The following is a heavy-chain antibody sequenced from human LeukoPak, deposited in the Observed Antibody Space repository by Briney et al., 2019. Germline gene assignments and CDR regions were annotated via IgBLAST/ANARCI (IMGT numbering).Heavy chain of an antibody. J-gene: IGHJ6*02. CDR2: ISPGGDAT. V-gene: IGHV3-11*04. D-gene: IGHD3-10*01. Sequence: GGSLRLSCAASGFIFRDYHMNWIRQAPGKGLEWVSYISPGGDATYFADSVRGRFTISRDNAKNSLYLQMNSLRAEDTAVYYCAREGVTLWFGESTPGRLMDVWGQGTTVTVSS. CDR3: AREGVTLWFGESTPGRLMDV. CDR1: GFIFRDYH.